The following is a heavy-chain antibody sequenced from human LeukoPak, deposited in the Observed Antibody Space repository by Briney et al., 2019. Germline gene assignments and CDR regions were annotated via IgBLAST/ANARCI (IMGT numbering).Heavy chain of an antibody. V-gene: IGHV4-59*01. CDR2: IYYSGST. CDR1: GGSISSYY. J-gene: IGHJ4*02. CDR3: ARDRRRVGATYFDY. D-gene: IGHD1-26*01. Sequence: PSETLSLTCTVSGGSISSYYWSWIRQPPGKGLEWIGYIYYSGSTNYNPSLKSRVTISVDTSKNQFSLKLSSVTAADTAVYYCARDRRRVGATYFDYWGQGTLVTVSS.